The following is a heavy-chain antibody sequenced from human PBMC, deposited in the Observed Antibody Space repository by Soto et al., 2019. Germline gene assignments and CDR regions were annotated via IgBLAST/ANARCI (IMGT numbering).Heavy chain of an antibody. Sequence: GASVKVSCKVSGYTLTELSMHWVRQAPGKGLEWMGGFDPEDGETIYAQKFQGRVTMTEDTSTDTAYMELSSLRSEDTAVYYCATDPLVSGYDFAIDYWGQGTLVPVSS. D-gene: IGHD5-12*01. J-gene: IGHJ4*02. V-gene: IGHV1-24*01. CDR1: GYTLTELS. CDR3: ATDPLVSGYDFAIDY. CDR2: FDPEDGET.